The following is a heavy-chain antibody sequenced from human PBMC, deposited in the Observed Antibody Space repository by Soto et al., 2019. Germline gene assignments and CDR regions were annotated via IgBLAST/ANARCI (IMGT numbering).Heavy chain of an antibody. J-gene: IGHJ5*02. CDR2: ISPDSTYI. CDR1: GFTFSSYS. D-gene: IGHD4-17*01. V-gene: IGHV3-21*01. CDR3: AKEAYGDRSWFDP. Sequence: EAQLVESGGGLVKSGGSLRLSCAASGFTFSSYSMSWVRQAPGKGLEWVSSISPDSTYIYQADSVKGRFTISRDNAKNSLYLQMNSLRAEDAAIYYCAKEAYGDRSWFDPWGQGTLVTVSS.